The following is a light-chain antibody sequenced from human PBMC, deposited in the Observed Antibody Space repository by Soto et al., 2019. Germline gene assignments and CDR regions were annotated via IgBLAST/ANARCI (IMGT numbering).Light chain of an antibody. CDR2: GPS. V-gene: IGKV3-15*01. Sequence: EIVMTQSPATLSVSPGERATLSCRASQSVSSNLAWYQQKPGQATRLPIYGPSTRATGIPARFSGSGSGTEFTLTLSSLQSEDFAVYYCQQYNNWPPYTFGQGTKLEIK. J-gene: IGKJ2*01. CDR1: QSVSSN. CDR3: QQYNNWPPYT.